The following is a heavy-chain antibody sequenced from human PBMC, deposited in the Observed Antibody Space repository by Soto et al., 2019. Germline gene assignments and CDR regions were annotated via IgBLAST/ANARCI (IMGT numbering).Heavy chain of an antibody. V-gene: IGHV4-34*01. J-gene: IGHJ5*02. CDR3: ARGLKKYYYGSGKAENWFDP. CDR2: INHSGST. Sequence: SETLSLTCAVYGGSFSGYYWSWIRQPPGKGLEWIGEINHSGSTNYNPSLKSRVTISVDTSKNQFSLKLSSVTAADTAVYYCARGLKKYYYGSGKAENWFDPWGQGTLVTVSS. D-gene: IGHD3-10*01. CDR1: GGSFSGYY.